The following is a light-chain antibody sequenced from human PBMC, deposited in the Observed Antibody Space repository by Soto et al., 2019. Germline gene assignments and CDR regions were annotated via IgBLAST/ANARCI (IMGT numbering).Light chain of an antibody. CDR1: TYDIGYYDY. CDR3: RSYTTSSTLV. V-gene: IGLV2-14*03. Sequence: QSALTQPASVSGSPGQSITISCTGTTYDIGYYDYVSWYQQHPGKAPKLIIYDVTYRPSGASDRFSGSKSGNTASLTISGLQAEDEAEYYCRSYTTSSTLVFGGGTKLTVL. CDR2: DVT. J-gene: IGLJ2*01.